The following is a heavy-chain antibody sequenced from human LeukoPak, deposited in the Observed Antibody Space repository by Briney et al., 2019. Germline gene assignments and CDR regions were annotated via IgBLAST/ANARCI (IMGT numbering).Heavy chain of an antibody. J-gene: IGHJ4*02. D-gene: IGHD3-3*01. Sequence: GGSLRLSCAASGFTFSSYGMHWVRQAPGKGLEWVAFIRYDGSNKYYADSVKGRFTISRDNSKNTLYLQMNSLRAEDTAVYYCAKDEQDFWSGPFDYWGQGTLVTVSS. V-gene: IGHV3-30*02. CDR1: GFTFSSYG. CDR2: IRYDGSNK. CDR3: AKDEQDFWSGPFDY.